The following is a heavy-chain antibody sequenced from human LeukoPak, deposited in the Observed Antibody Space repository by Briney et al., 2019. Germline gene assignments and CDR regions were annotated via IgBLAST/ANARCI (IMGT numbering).Heavy chain of an antibody. CDR2: INASGSTI. CDR1: GFIFSDYF. CDR3: ARDRLSHTKFETGGYQSYYFMDA. V-gene: IGHV3-11*04. Sequence: GGSLRLSCAASGFIFSDYFMSWIRQAPGKGLEWVSYINASGSTIYYADSVKGRFTISRDNAKNSLYLQMNSLRAEDTAVYYCARDRLSHTKFETGGYQSYYFMDAWGKGTTVTVSS. D-gene: IGHD3-10*02. J-gene: IGHJ6*03.